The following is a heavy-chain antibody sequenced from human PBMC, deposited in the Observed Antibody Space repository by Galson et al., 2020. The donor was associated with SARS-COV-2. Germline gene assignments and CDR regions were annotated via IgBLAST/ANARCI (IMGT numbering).Heavy chain of an antibody. CDR2: ISSTGDTT. CDR1: GFSFNSYA. CDR3: ASGCSSSTCYGAPAY. V-gene: IGHV3-64*01. D-gene: IGHD2-2*01. Sequence: GGSLRLSCAASGFSFNSYAMYWVRQAPGMGLDFVATISSTGDTTYYANSVKGRFAISRDNSKNTLSLQMADLRPEDMAVYYCASGCSSSTCYGAPAYWGQGTLVTVSS. J-gene: IGHJ4*02.